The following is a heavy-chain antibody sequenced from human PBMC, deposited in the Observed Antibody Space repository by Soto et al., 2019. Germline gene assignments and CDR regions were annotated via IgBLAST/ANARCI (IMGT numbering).Heavy chain of an antibody. J-gene: IGHJ4*02. CDR1: GSTFTSYD. CDR3: ARDRSSDSSGYYDY. D-gene: IGHD3-22*01. V-gene: IGHV1-8*01. Sequence: XSVKVSCKASGSTFTSYDSDLVRQATGQGLEWMGWMNPNSGNTGYAQKFQGRVTMTRNTSISTAYMELTSLRSEDTAVYYCARDRSSDSSGYYDYWGQGTLVTVPS. CDR2: MNPNSGNT.